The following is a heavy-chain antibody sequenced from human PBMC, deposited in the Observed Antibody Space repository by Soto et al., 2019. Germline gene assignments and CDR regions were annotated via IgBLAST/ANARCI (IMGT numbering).Heavy chain of an antibody. Sequence: EVQLVESGGGLVQPGGSLRLSCAASEFTFGNYWLHWVRQAPGTGLVWVSRINPDGSQTAYADSVKGRFTISRDNAKKTLYLQLNSLRAEDTAVYYCTRDSFRPDASGNYYYYGMDVWGQGTTVTVSS. CDR2: INPDGSQT. J-gene: IGHJ6*02. D-gene: IGHD3-10*01. CDR1: EFTFGNYW. CDR3: TRDSFRPDASGNYYYYGMDV. V-gene: IGHV3-74*01.